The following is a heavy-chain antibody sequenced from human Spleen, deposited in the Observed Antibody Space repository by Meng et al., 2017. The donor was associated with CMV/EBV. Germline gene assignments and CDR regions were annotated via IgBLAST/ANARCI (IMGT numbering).Heavy chain of an antibody. D-gene: IGHD2-2*01. Sequence: GESLKISCVASGITFSRYSMNWVRQAPGKGLEGVSSISSTGTYMYYADSVKGRFTISRDNAKNSLFLQMNSLRADDTAVYYCARDSGREYCSSTSCSGKEAWGQGTLVTVSS. CDR1: GITFSRYS. V-gene: IGHV3-21*01. CDR3: ARDSGREYCSSTSCSGKEA. J-gene: IGHJ4*02. CDR2: ISSTGTYM.